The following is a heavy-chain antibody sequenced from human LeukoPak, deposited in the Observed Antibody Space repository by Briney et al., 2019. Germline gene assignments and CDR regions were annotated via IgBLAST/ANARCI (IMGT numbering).Heavy chain of an antibody. CDR2: ISAYNGNT. CDR3: AREGSFSTGGYYYYGMDV. J-gene: IGHJ6*02. D-gene: IGHD1-14*01. Sequence: VASVKVSCKASGYTFTSYGISWVRQAPGQGLEWMGWISAYNGNTNYAQKLQGRVTMTTDTSTSTAYMELRSLRSDDTAVYYSAREGSFSTGGYYYYGMDVWGQGTTVTVSS. CDR1: GYTFTSYG. V-gene: IGHV1-18*01.